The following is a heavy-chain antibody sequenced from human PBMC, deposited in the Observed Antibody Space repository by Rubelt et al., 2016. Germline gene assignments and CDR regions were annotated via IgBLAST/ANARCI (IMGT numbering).Heavy chain of an antibody. CDR3: AKGGVIAVAGPDY. J-gene: IGHJ4*02. CDR1: GFTFSSYG. Sequence: QVQLVESGGGVVQPGRSLRLSCAASGFTFSSYGMHWVRQAPGKGLEWVAVISYDGSNKYYADSVKGRFTIARDNSKNTLYLQMNSLRAEDTAVYYCAKGGVIAVAGPDYWGQGTLVTVSS. CDR2: ISYDGSNK. D-gene: IGHD6-19*01. V-gene: IGHV3-30*18.